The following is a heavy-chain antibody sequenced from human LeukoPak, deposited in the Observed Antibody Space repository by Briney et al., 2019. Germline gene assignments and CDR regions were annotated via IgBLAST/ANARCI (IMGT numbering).Heavy chain of an antibody. CDR2: INPNSGGT. CDR1: GYTFTGYY. CDR3: ARVGMVWGARTTYNWFDP. J-gene: IGHJ5*02. D-gene: IGHD3-10*01. V-gene: IGHV1-2*02. Sequence: GASVKVSCKASGYTFTGYYMHWVRQAPGQGLEWMGWINPNSGGTNYAQKFQGRVTMTRDTSISTAYMELSRLRSDDTAVYYCARVGMVWGARTTYNWFDPWGQGTLVTVSS.